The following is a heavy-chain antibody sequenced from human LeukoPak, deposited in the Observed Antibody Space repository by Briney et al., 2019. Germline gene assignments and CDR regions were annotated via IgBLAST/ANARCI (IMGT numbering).Heavy chain of an antibody. Sequence: GASVKVSCKASGYTFTGSLMHWVRQAPGQGLEWMGWINPKSGGTNYAQKFEDRVTLTVDTPISAVYMELSSLRSEDTAVYYCARGSDYYYGSGTNYFDYWGQGTLVTVSS. D-gene: IGHD3-10*01. J-gene: IGHJ4*02. CDR1: GYTFTGSL. V-gene: IGHV1-2*02. CDR2: INPKSGGT. CDR3: ARGSDYYYGSGTNYFDY.